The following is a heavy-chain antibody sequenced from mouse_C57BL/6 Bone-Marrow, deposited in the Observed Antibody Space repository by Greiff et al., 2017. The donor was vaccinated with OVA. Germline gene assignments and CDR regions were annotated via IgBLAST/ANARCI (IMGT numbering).Heavy chain of an antibody. CDR3: TPSSFAY. J-gene: IGHJ3*01. D-gene: IGHD3-1*01. V-gene: IGHV6-3*01. Sequence: EVKVEESGGGLVQPGGSMKLSCVASGFTFSNYWMNWVRQSPEKGLEWVAQIRLKSDNYATHYAESVKGRFTISRDDYKSSVYLQMNNLRAEDTGIYYCTPSSFAYWGQGTLVTVSA. CDR2: IRLKSDNYAT. CDR1: GFTFSNYW.